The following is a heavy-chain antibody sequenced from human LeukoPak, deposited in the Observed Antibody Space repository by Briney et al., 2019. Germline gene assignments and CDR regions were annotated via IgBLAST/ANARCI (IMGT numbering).Heavy chain of an antibody. D-gene: IGHD5-12*01. J-gene: IGHJ4*02. Sequence: SVEVSCKASGGNFRNFSIRWVGPAPGPGLEWMGGFIPIFGTANYAQKFQGRVTITADESTSTAYMELSSLRSEDTAVYYCARDSPDIVATPLGYWGQGTLVTVSS. CDR2: FIPIFGTA. CDR1: GGNFRNFS. V-gene: IGHV1-69*13. CDR3: ARDSPDIVATPLGY.